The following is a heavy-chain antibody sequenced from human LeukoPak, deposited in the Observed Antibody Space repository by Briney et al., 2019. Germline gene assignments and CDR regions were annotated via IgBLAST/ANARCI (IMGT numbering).Heavy chain of an antibody. CDR3: ARKLRLGGNWFDP. CDR1: GGTFTSYA. J-gene: IGHJ5*02. Sequence: SVKVSCKTSGGTFTSYAITWVRQAPGQGLEWMGRIIPISGTTNYAQKFQGRVTFTADESTSTAYMELSSLRSEDTALYYCARKLRLGGNWFDPWGQGTLVTVSS. V-gene: IGHV1-69*13. D-gene: IGHD1-26*01. CDR2: IIPISGTT.